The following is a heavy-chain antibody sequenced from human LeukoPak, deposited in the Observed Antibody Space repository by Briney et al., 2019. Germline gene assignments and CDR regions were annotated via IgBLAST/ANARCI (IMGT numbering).Heavy chain of an antibody. J-gene: IGHJ6*03. CDR2: IYHSGST. Sequence: SSETLSLTCAVSGYSISSGYYWGWIRQPPGKGLEWIGSIYHSGSTYYNPSLKGRVTISVDTSKNQFSLKLSSVTAADTAVYYCARRPYCSSTSCYYYYMDVWGKGTTVTVSS. V-gene: IGHV4-38-2*01. D-gene: IGHD2-2*01. CDR3: ARRPYCSSTSCYYYYMDV. CDR1: GYSISSGYY.